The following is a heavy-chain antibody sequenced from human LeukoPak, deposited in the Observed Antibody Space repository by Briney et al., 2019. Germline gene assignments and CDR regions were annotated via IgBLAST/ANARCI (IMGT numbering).Heavy chain of an antibody. CDR2: ISSSDSTI. J-gene: IGHJ4*02. Sequence: GGSLRLSCAASGFSFSDYYMNWIRQAPGKGLEWVSYISSSDSTIYYAESVKGRFTISRDNAKNSLYLQMNSLRVEDTAAYYCARGYSKDYWGQGTLVTVSS. V-gene: IGHV3-11*01. CDR1: GFSFSDYY. CDR3: ARGYSKDY. D-gene: IGHD4-4*01.